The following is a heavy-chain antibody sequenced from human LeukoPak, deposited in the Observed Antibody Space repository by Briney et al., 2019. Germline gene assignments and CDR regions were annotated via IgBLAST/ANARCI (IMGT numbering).Heavy chain of an antibody. CDR1: GFSFPNFA. D-gene: IGHD6-19*01. Sequence: GGSLRLSCVASGFSFPNFAMTWVRQAPGERLEWVSAIRGSGDRTSYADPLKGRFTISRDKSKNTLYLQMNNLRAEDTAVYYCARDDAVDGGYLDYWGQGALVTVSS. CDR3: ARDDAVDGGYLDY. CDR2: IRGSGDRT. V-gene: IGHV3-23*01. J-gene: IGHJ4*02.